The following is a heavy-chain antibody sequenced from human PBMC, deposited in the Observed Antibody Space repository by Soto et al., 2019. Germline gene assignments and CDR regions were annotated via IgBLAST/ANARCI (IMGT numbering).Heavy chain of an antibody. D-gene: IGHD3-10*01. CDR2: TYHSGNP. Sequence: SETLSLTCGVSGDTISTGDYSWTGIRQPPGKAPEWIGRTYHSGNPYYNPSLKSRVSISVDTSKNQFSLKLTSVPAADTAVYYCTTQGFGGLHGLVDVWGQGTTVTVSS. J-gene: IGHJ6*02. CDR3: TTQGFGGLHGLVDV. V-gene: IGHV4-30-2*01. CDR1: GDTISTGDYS.